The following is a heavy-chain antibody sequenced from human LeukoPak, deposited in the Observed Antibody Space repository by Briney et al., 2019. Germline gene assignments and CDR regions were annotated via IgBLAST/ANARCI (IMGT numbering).Heavy chain of an antibody. Sequence: SVKVSCKASGYIFTEYAIHWLRHARGQRREWRGWMNGGNVNTKYTQKIQSKNTLIRDTPAATAYMEPSSLRHDDLAVEYCARGRGTSGSNRDFYYYYYMDVWGKGTTVTISS. CDR1: GYIFTEYA. J-gene: IGHJ6*03. CDR3: ARGRGTSGSNRDFYYYYYMDV. V-gene: IGHV1-3*01. D-gene: IGHD2-15*01. CDR2: MNGGNVNT.